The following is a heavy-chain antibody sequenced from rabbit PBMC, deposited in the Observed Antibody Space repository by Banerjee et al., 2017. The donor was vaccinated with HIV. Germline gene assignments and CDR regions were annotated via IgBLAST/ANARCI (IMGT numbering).Heavy chain of an antibody. CDR2: INTSTGNN. CDR1: GFSFSYKYV. V-gene: IGHV1S45*01. Sequence: QQQLEESGGGLVKPGGSLKLSCTASGFSFSYKYVMCWVRQAPGKGLEWIACINTSTGNNVYAIWAKGRFTISKTSSTTVTLQMTSLTAADTATYFCARGWITMTMNLWGPGTLVTVS. D-gene: IGHD2-1*01. J-gene: IGHJ4*01. CDR3: ARGWITMTMNL.